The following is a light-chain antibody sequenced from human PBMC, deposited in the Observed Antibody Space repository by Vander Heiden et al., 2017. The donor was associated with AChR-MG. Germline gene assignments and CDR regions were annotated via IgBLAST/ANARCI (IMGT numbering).Light chain of an antibody. CDR2: GAS. CDR3: QQYNNGPQMST. J-gene: IGKJ2*01. CDR1: QTIDNN. V-gene: IGKV3-15*01. Sequence: EIVMTQSPATLSVSPGERATLPCRASQTIDNNLAWYQQKPGQAPRLLIYGASTRATGIPARFSGSGSGTEFTLTISSLQSEDFAVYYCQQYNNGPQMSTFGHGTKLGIQ.